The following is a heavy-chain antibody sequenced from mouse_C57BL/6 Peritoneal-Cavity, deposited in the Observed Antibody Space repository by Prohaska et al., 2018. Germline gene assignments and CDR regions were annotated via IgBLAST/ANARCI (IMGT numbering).Heavy chain of an antibody. CDR3: ARQGSNYAMDY. J-gene: IGHJ4*01. CDR2: ISHLAYSI. CDR1: GFTFSDYG. Sequence: EVKLVESGGGLVQPGGYLKLSCAASGFTFSDYGMAWVRQAPRQWHEWVAFISHLAYSIYDADTVTGRFTIARENAKNTLYLEMSSLRSEDTAMYYCARQGSNYAMDYWCQGSSVTVSS. V-gene: IGHV5-15*01.